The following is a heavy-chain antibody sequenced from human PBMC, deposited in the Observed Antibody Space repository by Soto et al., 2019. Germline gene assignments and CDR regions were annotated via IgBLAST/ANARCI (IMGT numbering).Heavy chain of an antibody. D-gene: IGHD4-4*01. V-gene: IGHV3-74*01. CDR1: GFTFSVYW. Sequence: VQLVESGGGLVQPGGSLRLSCAASGFTFSVYWMHWVRQAPGKGLVWVSRIDSDGSTTSYEDSVKGRFTISRDNAKSTLYLQMNSLRAEDTAVYYCARPGYSNYGPGVDVWGQGTTVTVSS. CDR3: ARPGYSNYGPGVDV. J-gene: IGHJ6*02. CDR2: IDSDGSTT.